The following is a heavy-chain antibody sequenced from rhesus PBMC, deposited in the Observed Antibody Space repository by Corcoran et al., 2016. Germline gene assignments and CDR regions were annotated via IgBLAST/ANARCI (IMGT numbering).Heavy chain of an antibody. D-gene: IGHD6-31*01. V-gene: IGHV3-103*01. J-gene: IGHJ4*01. CDR3: AKGSGWKIGYFDY. CDR2: ISSGGST. Sequence: EVQLVESGGGLAKPGGSLRLSCAASGFTFSSYAMRWVRQAPGKGLEWVSDISSGGSTYYADSVKGRFTISKDNSKNTLSLQMNSLRAEDTAVYYCAKGSGWKIGYFDYWGQGVLVTVSS. CDR1: GFTFSSYA.